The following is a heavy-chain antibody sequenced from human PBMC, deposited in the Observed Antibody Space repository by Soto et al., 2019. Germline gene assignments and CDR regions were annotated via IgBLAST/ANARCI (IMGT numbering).Heavy chain of an antibody. Sequence: GGSLRLSCAASRITFSSYWMSWVRQAPGKGLEWVANIKQDGSEKYYVDSVKGRFTISRDNAKNSLYLQMNSLRAEDTAVYYCARGGGAFDIWGQGTMVTVSS. CDR3: ARGGGAFDI. V-gene: IGHV3-7*01. J-gene: IGHJ3*02. CDR2: IKQDGSEK. CDR1: RITFSSYW. D-gene: IGHD2-15*01.